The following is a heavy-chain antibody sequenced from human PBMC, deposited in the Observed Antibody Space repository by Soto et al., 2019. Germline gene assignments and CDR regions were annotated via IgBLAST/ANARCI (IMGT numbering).Heavy chain of an antibody. J-gene: IGHJ4*02. Sequence: SETLSLTCNVSGGSVSNFHLSWIRQPPGKGLEWIGYIYYSGNYYNPSLTSRVSMSLDKSKNQFSLHLKSVTAADTALYFCALGGYNYGRPFDFWGQGTRVTVSS. CDR3: ALGGYNYGRPFDF. D-gene: IGHD5-18*01. CDR2: IYYSGN. V-gene: IGHV4-59*02. CDR1: GGSVSNFH.